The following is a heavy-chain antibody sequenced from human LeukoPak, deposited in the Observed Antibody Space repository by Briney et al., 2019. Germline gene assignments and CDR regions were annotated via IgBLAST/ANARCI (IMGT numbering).Heavy chain of an antibody. Sequence: SETLSLTCAVYGGSFSGYYWSWIRQPPGKGLEWIGEINHSGSTNYNPSLKSRVTISVDTSKNQFSLKLGSVTAADTAVYYCARSILSLYYYYGMDVWGQGTTVTVSS. CDR2: INHSGST. CDR1: GGSFSGYY. J-gene: IGHJ6*02. CDR3: ARSILSLYYYYGMDV. V-gene: IGHV4-34*01. D-gene: IGHD3-10*01.